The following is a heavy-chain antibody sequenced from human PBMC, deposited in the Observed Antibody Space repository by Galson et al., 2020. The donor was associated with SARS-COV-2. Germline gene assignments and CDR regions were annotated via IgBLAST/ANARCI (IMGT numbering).Heavy chain of an antibody. CDR1: GYTFTGYY. V-gene: IGHV1-2*02. J-gene: IGHJ6*04. CDR2: INPNSGGT. Sequence: ASVKVSCKASGYTFTGYYMHWVRQAPGQGLEWMGWINPNSGGTNYAQKFQGRVTMTRDTSISTAYMELSRLRSDDTAVYYCAREQLRYFDWLLTYYYYGMDVWGKVTTVTVSS. CDR3: AREQLRYFDWLLTYYYYGMDV. D-gene: IGHD3-9*01.